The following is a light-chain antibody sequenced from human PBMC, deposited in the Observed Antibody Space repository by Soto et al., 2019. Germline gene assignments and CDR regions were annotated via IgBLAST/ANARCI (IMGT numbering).Light chain of an antibody. CDR2: GAS. J-gene: IGKJ1*01. Sequence: EIVFSLSPCTVALSPRGRSTLSCRASQSISVTYLAWYQQKPGQAPRLLIYGASNRATGIPDRFSGSGSGTDFTLTISRLEPEDFAVYYCQQYGSSGTFGQGTKVDI. CDR1: QSISVTY. V-gene: IGKV3-20*01. CDR3: QQYGSSGT.